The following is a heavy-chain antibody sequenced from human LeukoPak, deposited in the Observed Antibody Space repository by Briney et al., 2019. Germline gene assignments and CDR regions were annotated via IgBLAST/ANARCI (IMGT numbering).Heavy chain of an antibody. CDR3: AKDPNGDYIGGFDM. CDR1: GFISNNYA. Sequence: GGSLRLSCEGSGFISNNYAMSWVRQAPGKMPEWVSGISASGSRTHYADSVKGRLIISRDSCKNMVFLQMNSLRVEDTALYFCAKDPNGDYIGGFDMWGQGTMVTVSS. D-gene: IGHD2-15*01. J-gene: IGHJ3*02. CDR2: ISASGSRT. V-gene: IGHV3-23*01.